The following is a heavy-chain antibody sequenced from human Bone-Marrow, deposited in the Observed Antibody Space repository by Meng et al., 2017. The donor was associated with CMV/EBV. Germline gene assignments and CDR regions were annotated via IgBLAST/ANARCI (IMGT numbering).Heavy chain of an antibody. CDR1: GFTFSSYA. J-gene: IGHJ4*02. Sequence: GGSLRLSCAASGFTFSSYAMSWVRQAPGKGLEWVSAISGSGGSTYYADSVKGRFTISGDNSKNTLYLQMNSLRAEDTAVYYCAKKGAGIFGVVIIGTRFDYRGQGTLVTVSS. V-gene: IGHV3-23*01. CDR3: AKKGAGIFGVVIIGTRFDY. D-gene: IGHD3-3*01. CDR2: ISGSGGST.